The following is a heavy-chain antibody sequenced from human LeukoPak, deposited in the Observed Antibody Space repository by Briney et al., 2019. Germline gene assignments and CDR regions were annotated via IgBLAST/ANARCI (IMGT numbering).Heavy chain of an antibody. CDR2: IYPGDSDT. CDR3: ARRSAVAPYYYMDV. Sequence: GESLKISCQGSGYSFTTYWIGWVRQMPGKGLEWMGNIYPGDSDTRYSPSFQGQVTISADKSINTAYLQWSSLKASDTAMYYCARRSAVAPYYYMDVWGKGTTVTVSS. J-gene: IGHJ6*03. V-gene: IGHV5-51*01. CDR1: GYSFTTYW.